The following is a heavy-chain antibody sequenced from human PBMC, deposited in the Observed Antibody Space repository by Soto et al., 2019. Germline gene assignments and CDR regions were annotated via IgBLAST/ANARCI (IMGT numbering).Heavy chain of an antibody. Sequence: SETLSLTCVVYGGSFSGYYWSWIRQPPGKGLEWIGEINHTGSTYYSPSLKGRLIISVDPSKNQFSLKLTSVTAADMAMYYCARPKTIGAAAGKGWFDPWGQGTLVTVSS. CDR3: ARPKTIGAAAGKGWFDP. J-gene: IGHJ5*02. V-gene: IGHV4-34*01. CDR1: GGSFSGYY. D-gene: IGHD6-13*01. CDR2: INHTGST.